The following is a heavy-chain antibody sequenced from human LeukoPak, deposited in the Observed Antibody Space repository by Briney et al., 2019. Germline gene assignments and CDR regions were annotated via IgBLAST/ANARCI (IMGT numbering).Heavy chain of an antibody. CDR3: ARDSYFTIFGVVITYYYGMDV. D-gene: IGHD3-3*01. CDR2: IKQDGSEK. Sequence: GGSLRLSCAASGFTFSSYWMSWVRQAPGKGLEWVANIKQDGSEKYYVDSVKGRFTISRDNAKNSLYLQMNSLRAEDTAVYYCARDSYFTIFGVVITYYYGMDVWGQGTTVTVSS. CDR1: GFTFSSYW. J-gene: IGHJ6*02. V-gene: IGHV3-7*01.